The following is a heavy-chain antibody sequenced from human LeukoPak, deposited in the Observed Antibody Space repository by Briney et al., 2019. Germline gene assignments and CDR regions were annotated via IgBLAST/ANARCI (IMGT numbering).Heavy chain of an antibody. Sequence: SETLSLTCTVSGGSISSSSYYWGWIRQPPGKGLEWIGSIYYSGSTYYNPSLKSRVTISVDTSKNQFSLKLSSVTAADTAVYYCARRVRADSSGYYGYWGQGTLVTVSS. CDR3: ARRVRADSSGYYGY. D-gene: IGHD3-22*01. J-gene: IGHJ4*02. CDR2: IYYSGST. CDR1: GGSISSSSYY. V-gene: IGHV4-39*01.